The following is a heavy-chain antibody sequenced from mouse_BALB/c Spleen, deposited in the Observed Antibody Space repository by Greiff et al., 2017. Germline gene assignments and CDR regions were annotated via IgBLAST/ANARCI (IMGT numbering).Heavy chain of an antibody. CDR2: ISSGGSYT. D-gene: IGHD2-1*01. CDR3: ARQGNYGNYDY. Sequence: EVNLVESGGDLVKPGGSLKLSCAASGFTFSSYGMSWVRQTPDKRLEWVATISSGGSYTYYPDSVKGRFTISRDNAKNTLYLQMSSLKSEDTAMYYCARQGNYGNYDYWGQGTTLTVSS. V-gene: IGHV5-6*01. J-gene: IGHJ2*01. CDR1: GFTFSSYG.